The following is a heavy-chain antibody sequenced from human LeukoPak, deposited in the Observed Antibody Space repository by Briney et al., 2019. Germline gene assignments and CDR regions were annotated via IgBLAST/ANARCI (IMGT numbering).Heavy chain of an antibody. Sequence: SETLSLTCTVSGGSISSYYWSWIRQPPGKGLEWIGYIYYSGSTNYNPSLKSRVTISVDTSKNQFSLKLSSVTAADTAVYYCARAMVRGVMEFDPWGQGTLVTVSS. V-gene: IGHV4-59*01. CDR2: IYYSGST. J-gene: IGHJ5*02. D-gene: IGHD3-10*01. CDR3: ARAMVRGVMEFDP. CDR1: GGSISSYY.